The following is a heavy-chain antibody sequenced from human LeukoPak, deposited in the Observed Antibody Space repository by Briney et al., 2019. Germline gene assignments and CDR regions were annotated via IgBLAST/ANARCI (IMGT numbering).Heavy chain of an antibody. J-gene: IGHJ4*02. CDR1: GYTFTSYG. V-gene: IGHV1-46*01. Sequence: ASVKVSCKASGYTFTSYGISWVRQAPGQGLEWMGIINPSGGSTSYAQKFQGRVTMTRDTSTSTVYMELSSLRSEDTAVYYCARRESGSSLDYWGQGTLVTVSS. D-gene: IGHD1-26*01. CDR2: INPSGGST. CDR3: ARRESGSSLDY.